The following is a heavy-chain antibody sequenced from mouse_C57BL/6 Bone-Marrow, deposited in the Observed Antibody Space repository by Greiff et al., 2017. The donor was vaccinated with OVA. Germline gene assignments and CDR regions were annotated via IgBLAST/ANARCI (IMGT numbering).Heavy chain of an antibody. D-gene: IGHD1-1*01. CDR2: IHPNSGST. CDR3: ARKGYYYGSSHYFDY. Sequence: VQLQQSGAELVKPGASVKLSCKASGYTFTSYWMHWVKQRPGQGLEWIGMIHPNSGSTNYNEKFKSKATLTVDKSSSTAYMQLSSLTSEDSAVYYCARKGYYYGSSHYFDYWGQGTTLTVSS. V-gene: IGHV1-64*01. CDR1: GYTFTSYW. J-gene: IGHJ2*01.